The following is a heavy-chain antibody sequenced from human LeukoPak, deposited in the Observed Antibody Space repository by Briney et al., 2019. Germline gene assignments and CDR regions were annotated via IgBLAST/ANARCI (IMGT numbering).Heavy chain of an antibody. Sequence: PGGSLRLSCAASGFTFSSYTMNWVRQAPGKGLEWVSSISSHNSYIYHADSVKGRFTISRDDAKNSLYLQMNSLRVGDTAVYYCAKAHGGSYHSGIDWGQGTLVIVSS. CDR1: GFTFSSYT. J-gene: IGHJ4*02. CDR3: AKAHGGSYHSGID. V-gene: IGHV3-21*04. CDR2: ISSHNSYI. D-gene: IGHD1-26*01.